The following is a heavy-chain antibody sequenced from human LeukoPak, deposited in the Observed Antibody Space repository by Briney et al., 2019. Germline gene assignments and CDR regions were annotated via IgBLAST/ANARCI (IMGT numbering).Heavy chain of an antibody. V-gene: IGHV3-23*01. CDR3: AKIPYSSGWVQNWFDP. D-gene: IGHD6-19*01. CDR1: GFTFGTYA. CDR2: ISGSGGST. Sequence: PGGSLRLSCAASGFTFGTYAMSWVRQAPGKGLEWISAISGSGGSTYYADSVKDRFTISRDNSKNTLYLQMNSLRAEDTAVYYCAKIPYSSGWVQNWFDPWGQGTLVTVSS. J-gene: IGHJ5*02.